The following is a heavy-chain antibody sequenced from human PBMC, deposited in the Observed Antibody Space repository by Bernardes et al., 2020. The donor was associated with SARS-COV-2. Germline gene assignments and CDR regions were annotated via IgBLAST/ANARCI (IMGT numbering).Heavy chain of an antibody. V-gene: IGHV4-39*01. CDR2: IYYSGST. CDR3: ARHTVWVRGVIITGNWFDP. D-gene: IGHD3-10*01. CDR1: GGSISSSSYY. J-gene: IGHJ5*02. Sequence: SETLSLTCTVSGGSISSSSYYWGWIRQPPGKGLEWIGSIYYSGSTYYNPSLKSRVTISVDTSKNQFSLKLSSVTAADTAVYYCARHTVWVRGVIITGNWFDPWGQGTLVTVSS.